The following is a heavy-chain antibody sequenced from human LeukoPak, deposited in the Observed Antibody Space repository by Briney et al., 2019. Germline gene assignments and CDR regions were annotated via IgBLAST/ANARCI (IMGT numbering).Heavy chain of an antibody. Sequence: PGGSLRLSCAASGFTFSEYYMSWIRQAPGKGLEWVSYITSSSSYTNHADSVKGRFTISRDNAKNSLYLQMDSLRAEDTAVYYCARDLYYDGSGGDLWGRGTLVTVSS. J-gene: IGHJ2*01. V-gene: IGHV3-11*06. CDR1: GFTFSEYY. CDR3: ARDLYYDGSGGDL. CDR2: ITSSSSYT. D-gene: IGHD3-22*01.